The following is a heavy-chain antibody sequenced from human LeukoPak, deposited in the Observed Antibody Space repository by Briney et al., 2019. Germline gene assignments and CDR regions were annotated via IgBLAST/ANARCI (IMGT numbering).Heavy chain of an antibody. D-gene: IGHD3-3*01. CDR2: IKSKTDGGTT. J-gene: IGHJ4*02. CDR3: TRGTYDFWSGYPYYFDY. V-gene: IGHV3-15*01. Sequence: GGSLRLSCAASGFTFSNAWMSWVRQAPGKGLEWVGRIKSKTDGGTTDYAAPVKGRFTISRDDSKNTLYLQMNSLKTEDTAVYYCTRGTYDFWSGYPYYFDYWGQGTLVTVSS. CDR1: GFTFSNAW.